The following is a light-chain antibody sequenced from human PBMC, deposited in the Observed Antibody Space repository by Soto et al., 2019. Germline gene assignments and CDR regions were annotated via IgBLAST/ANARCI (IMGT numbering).Light chain of an antibody. J-gene: IGKJ5*01. CDR1: QSISSSF. Sequence: PGERASLSCGASQSISSSFLAWYQQKPGQAPRLLIYGASSRATGIPDRFSGTGSETDFTLTISRLEPEDFAVYYCQQYNYWPPITFGQGTRLEIK. CDR2: GAS. CDR3: QQYNYWPPIT. V-gene: IGKV3-20*01.